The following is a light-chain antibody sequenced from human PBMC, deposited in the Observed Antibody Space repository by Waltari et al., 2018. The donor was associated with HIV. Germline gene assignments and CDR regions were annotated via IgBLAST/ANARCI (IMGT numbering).Light chain of an antibody. CDR1: QTIDTY. CDR2: LTS. CDR3: QQTYSPPRT. Sequence: DIQMTQSPTSLSARIGDKITITCRASQTIDTYLNWYQFRPGQVPKLLVYLTSTVHTAVPPRFSGRGSGTFFSLTISDDQPEDMATYFCQQTYSPPRTFGLGTRLE. J-gene: IGKJ5*01. V-gene: IGKV1-39*01.